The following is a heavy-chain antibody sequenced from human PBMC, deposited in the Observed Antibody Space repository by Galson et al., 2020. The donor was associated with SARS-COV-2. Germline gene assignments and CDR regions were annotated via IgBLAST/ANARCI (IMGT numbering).Heavy chain of an antibody. J-gene: IGHJ4*02. CDR3: AKDIYGGNSASDY. D-gene: IGHD4-17*01. Sequence: GGSLRLSCAASGFTFSSYGMHWVRQAPGKGLEWVAVIWYDGSNKYYADSVKGRFTISRDNSKNTLYLQMNSLRAEDTAVYYCAKDIYGGNSASDYWGQGTLVTVSS. CDR2: IWYDGSNK. V-gene: IGHV3-33*06. CDR1: GFTFSSYG.